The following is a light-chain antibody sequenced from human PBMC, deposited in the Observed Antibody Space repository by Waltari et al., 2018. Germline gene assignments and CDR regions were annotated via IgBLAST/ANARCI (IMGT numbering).Light chain of an antibody. Sequence: DIQMTQSPSSLSASVGDRVTITCRASQGLSNYLAWYQQKPGKVPKLLIYAASTSQSGVPSRFSGSGSGTDFTLTISSLQPEDVATYYCQKYNSAPTTFGQGTKVEIK. CDR2: AAS. J-gene: IGKJ1*01. V-gene: IGKV1-27*01. CDR1: QGLSNY. CDR3: QKYNSAPTT.